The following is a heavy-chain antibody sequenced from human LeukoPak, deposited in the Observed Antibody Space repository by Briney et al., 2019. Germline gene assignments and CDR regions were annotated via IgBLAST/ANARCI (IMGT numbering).Heavy chain of an antibody. V-gene: IGHV4-30-2*01. CDR2: IYHSGST. CDR3: ARYSSSWYRPFDY. J-gene: IGHJ4*02. Sequence: SETLSLTCTVSGGSISSGGYYWSWIRQPPGKGLEWIGYIYHSGSTYYNPSLKSRVTISVDRSKNQFSLKLSSVTAADTAVYYCARYSSSWYRPFDYWGQGTLVTVSS. D-gene: IGHD6-13*01. CDR1: GGSISSGGYY.